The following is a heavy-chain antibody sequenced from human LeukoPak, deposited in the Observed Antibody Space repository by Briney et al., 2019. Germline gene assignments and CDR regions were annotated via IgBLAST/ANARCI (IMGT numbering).Heavy chain of an antibody. V-gene: IGHV4-4*07. CDR3: AGVSYGCLDY. D-gene: IGHD3-10*01. J-gene: IGHJ4*02. Sequence: PSETLSLTCTVSGGSISSFYWSRIRQPAGKGLEWIGRIYSTGSTNYNPSLKSRVTMSADTSKNQFSLKVRSVTAADTAVYYCAGVSYGCLDYWGQGTLVTVSS. CDR1: GGSISSFY. CDR2: IYSTGST.